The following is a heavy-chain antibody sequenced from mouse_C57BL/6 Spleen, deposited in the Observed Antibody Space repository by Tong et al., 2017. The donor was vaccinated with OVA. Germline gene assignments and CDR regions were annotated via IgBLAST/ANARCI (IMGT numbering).Heavy chain of an antibody. J-gene: IGHJ3*01. D-gene: IGHD1-1*01. Sequence: EVQLQESGGGLVKPGGSLKLSCAASGFTFSGYGMHWVRQAPEKGLEWVAYISSGSSTIYYADTVKGRFTISRDNAKNTLFLQMTSLRSEDTAMYYCARGGYGSLFAYWGQGTLVTVSA. V-gene: IGHV5-17*01. CDR1: GFTFSGYG. CDR3: ARGGYGSLFAY. CDR2: ISSGSSTI.